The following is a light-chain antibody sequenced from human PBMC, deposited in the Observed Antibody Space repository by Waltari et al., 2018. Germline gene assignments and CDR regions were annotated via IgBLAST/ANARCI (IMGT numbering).Light chain of an antibody. J-gene: IGKJ2*01. CDR3: QQYDNLPPYT. CDR2: DAS. Sequence: DIQMTQYPSSLSVSVGDRVPITCQASQDISNFLNWYQQKPGKAPKLLIYDASNLETGVPSRFSGSGSGTDFTFTISSLQPEDIATYYCQQYDNLPPYTFGQGTKLDIK. V-gene: IGKV1-33*01. CDR1: QDISNF.